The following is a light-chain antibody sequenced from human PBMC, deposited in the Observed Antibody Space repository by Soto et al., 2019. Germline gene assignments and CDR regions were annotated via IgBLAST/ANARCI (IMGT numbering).Light chain of an antibody. Sequence: ALTQPRSVSGSPRQSVTISCTGTNNDIGGFPYVSWYQQVPGQAPKLMISAVTQRPSGVPDRFAGSKSGNTASLTISGLPADDEAYYFCCSYTASDLWVFGGGTKLTVL. V-gene: IGLV2-11*01. J-gene: IGLJ3*02. CDR1: NNDIGGFPY. CDR3: CSYTASDLWV. CDR2: AVT.